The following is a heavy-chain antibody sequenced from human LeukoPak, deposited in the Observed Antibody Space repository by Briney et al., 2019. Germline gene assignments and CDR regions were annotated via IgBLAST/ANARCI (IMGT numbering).Heavy chain of an antibody. CDR1: GFTFSNYA. D-gene: IGHD3-16*02. J-gene: IGHJ4*02. CDR3: ARGTAGYHSSYFDY. CDR2: INSDGSAT. Sequence: GGSLRLSCAASGFTFSNYAMSWVRQAPGKGLVWVSRINSDGSATAYADSVKGRFTISRDNAENTLYLQMNSLRAEDTAVYYCARGTAGYHSSYFDYWGQGTLVTVSS. V-gene: IGHV3-74*01.